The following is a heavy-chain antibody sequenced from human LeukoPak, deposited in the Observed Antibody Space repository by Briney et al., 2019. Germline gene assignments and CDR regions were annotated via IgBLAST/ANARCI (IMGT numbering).Heavy chain of an antibody. J-gene: IGHJ4*02. CDR1: GGSISSYY. CDR3: ARGAGYCSSTSCSHLDY. D-gene: IGHD2-2*01. CDR2: IYYSGST. V-gene: IGHV4-59*01. Sequence: ETLTLTCTVSGGSISSYYWSWIRQPPGKGLEWIGYIYYSGSTNYNPSLKSRVTISVDTSKNQFSLKLSSVTAADTAVYYCARGAGYCSSTSCSHLDYWGQGTLVTVSS.